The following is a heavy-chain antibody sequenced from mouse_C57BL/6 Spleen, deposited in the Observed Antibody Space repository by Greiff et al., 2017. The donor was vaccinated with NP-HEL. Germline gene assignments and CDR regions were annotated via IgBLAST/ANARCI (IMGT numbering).Heavy chain of an antibody. CDR1: GYTFTSYW. CDR2: IDPSDSYT. V-gene: IGHV1-59*01. D-gene: IGHD2-4*01. Sequence: VQLQQPGAELVRPGTSVKLSCKASGYTFTSYWMHWVKQRPGQGLEWIGVIDPSDSYTNYNQKFKGKATLTVDTSSSTAYMQLSSLTSEDSAVYYCATYDYGGWGQGTSVTVSS. CDR3: ATYDYGG. J-gene: IGHJ4*01.